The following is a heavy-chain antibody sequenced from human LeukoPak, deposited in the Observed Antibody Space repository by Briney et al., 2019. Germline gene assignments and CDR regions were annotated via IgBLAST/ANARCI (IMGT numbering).Heavy chain of an antibody. V-gene: IGHV4-31*03. D-gene: IGHD3-22*01. CDR2: IYYSGST. Sequence: SETLSLTCTVSGGSISSGGYYWSWIRQHPGKGLEGIVYIYYSGSTYYNPSLQSRVTISVDTSKNQFSLKLSSVTAADTAVYYCARGTPYSSGYYYSVGGAFDIWGQGTMVTVSS. CDR3: ARGTPYSSGYYYSVGGAFDI. CDR1: GGSISSGGYY. J-gene: IGHJ3*02.